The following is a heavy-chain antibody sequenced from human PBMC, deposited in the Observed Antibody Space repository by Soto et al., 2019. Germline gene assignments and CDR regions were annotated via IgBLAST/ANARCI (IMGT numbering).Heavy chain of an antibody. CDR2: ISSSSSYI. CDR1: GFTFSSYS. V-gene: IGHV3-21*01. Sequence: GGSLRLSCAASGFTFSSYSMNWVRQAPGKGLEWVSSISSSSSYIYYADSVKRRFTISRDNAKNSLYLQMNSLRAEDTAVYYCARADSSQNLYYYYGMDVWGQGTTVTVSS. D-gene: IGHD6-13*01. CDR3: ARADSSQNLYYYYGMDV. J-gene: IGHJ6*02.